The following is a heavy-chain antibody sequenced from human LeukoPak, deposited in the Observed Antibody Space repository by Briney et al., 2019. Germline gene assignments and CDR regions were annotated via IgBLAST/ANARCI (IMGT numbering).Heavy chain of an antibody. V-gene: IGHV4-61*01. J-gene: IGHJ3*02. CDR3: ARDKDAFDI. CDR1: GGSVSSGSYY. CDR2: IYYSEST. Sequence: SETLSLTCTVSGGSVSSGSYYWSWIRQPPGKGLEWIGYIYYSESTNYNPSLKSRVTISVDTSKNQFSRKLSSVTAADTAVYYCARDKDAFDIWGQGTMVTVSS.